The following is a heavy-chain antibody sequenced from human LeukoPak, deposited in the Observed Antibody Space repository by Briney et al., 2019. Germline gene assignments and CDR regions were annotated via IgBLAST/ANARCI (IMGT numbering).Heavy chain of an antibody. Sequence: GGSLRLSCTASGFTFSNYCMHWVRQTPGRGLIWVSRICPGGTITNYADSVKGRFTISRDDAKNMMFLQMNSLRADDTAVYYCVRDFRSADYWGQGILVTVSS. V-gene: IGHV3-74*01. CDR1: GFTFSNYC. CDR3: VRDFRSADY. J-gene: IGHJ4*02. CDR2: ICPGGTIT.